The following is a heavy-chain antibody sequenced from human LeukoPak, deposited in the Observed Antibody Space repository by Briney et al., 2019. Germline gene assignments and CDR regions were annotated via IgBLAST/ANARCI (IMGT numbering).Heavy chain of an antibody. V-gene: IGHV1-18*01. D-gene: IGHD3-10*01. CDR2: ISAYNGNT. J-gene: IGHJ4*02. CDR1: GYTFTSYG. Sequence: ASVKVSCKASGYTFTSYGISWVRQAPGQGLEWMGWISAYNGNTNYAQKLQGRVTMTEDTSTDTAYMELSSLRSEDTAVYYCATDPRDGSGSYYLWGQGTLVTVSS. CDR3: ATDPRDGSGSYYL.